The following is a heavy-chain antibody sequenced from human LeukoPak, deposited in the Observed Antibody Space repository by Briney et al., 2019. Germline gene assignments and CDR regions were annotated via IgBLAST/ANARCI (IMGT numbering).Heavy chain of an antibody. Sequence: PGESLRLSCAVSGFTFSSYAMSWVRQAPGKGLEWVAVIWYDGSNKYYADSVKGRFTISRDNSKNTLYLQMNSLRAEDTAVYYCARGYGSGSYIFDYWGQGTLVTVSS. J-gene: IGHJ4*02. CDR3: ARGYGSGSYIFDY. CDR2: IWYDGSNK. D-gene: IGHD3-10*01. CDR1: GFTFSSYA. V-gene: IGHV3-33*08.